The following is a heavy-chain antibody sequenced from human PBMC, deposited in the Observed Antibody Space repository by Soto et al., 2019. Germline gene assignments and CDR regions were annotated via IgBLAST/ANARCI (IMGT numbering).Heavy chain of an antibody. CDR2: IAYDGTQT. J-gene: IGHJ6*02. CDR1: GLTFRSYA. Sequence: QVHLVGSGGGVVQPGRSLRLCCEASGLTFRSYAMHWVRQAPGKGLERLAGIAYDGTQTDYADSVKGRFAISRDNSKNTLYLQIDTLRVEDSSLYFCATALLLSMAARNNHDGMDIWGQGTTVTVSS. D-gene: IGHD6-6*01. V-gene: IGHV3-30*03. CDR3: ATALLLSMAARNNHDGMDI.